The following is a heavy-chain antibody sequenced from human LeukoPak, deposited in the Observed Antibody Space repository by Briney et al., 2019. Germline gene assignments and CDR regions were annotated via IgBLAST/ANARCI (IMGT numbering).Heavy chain of an antibody. D-gene: IGHD1-1*01. CDR2: TYYRSKWYN. Sequence: SQTLSLTCAISGDSVSSKSAAWNWIRQSPSRGLEYLGRTYYRSKWYNDYAVSVKSRITINPDTSKNQFSLQLNSVTPEDTAVYYCARGGGWNQRWDFDYWGQGTLVTVSS. CDR3: ARGGGWNQRWDFDY. J-gene: IGHJ4*02. CDR1: GDSVSSKSAA. V-gene: IGHV6-1*01.